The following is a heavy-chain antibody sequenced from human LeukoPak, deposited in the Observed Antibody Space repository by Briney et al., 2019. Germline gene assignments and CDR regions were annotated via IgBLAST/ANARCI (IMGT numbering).Heavy chain of an antibody. CDR2: IYYSGST. Sequence: PSETLSLTCTVSGGPISSGDYYWSWIRQPPGKGLEWIGYIYYSGSTYYNPSLKSRVTISVDTSKNQFSLKLSSVTAADTAVYYCAREGNDYGDYHDAFDIWGQGTMVTVSS. J-gene: IGHJ3*02. CDR1: GGPISSGDYY. CDR3: AREGNDYGDYHDAFDI. D-gene: IGHD4-17*01. V-gene: IGHV4-30-4*01.